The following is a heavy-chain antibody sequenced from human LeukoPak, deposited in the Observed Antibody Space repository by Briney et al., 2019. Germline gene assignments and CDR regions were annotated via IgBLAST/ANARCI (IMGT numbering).Heavy chain of an antibody. Sequence: SETLSLTCAVSGYSISSGYYWGWIRQPPGKGLEWIGSVYYSGSPYYNPSLKSRVTMSVDTSKNQFSLKLTSVGAADTAVYYCARSYERYSYGPAGYWGQGTLVTVSS. V-gene: IGHV4-38-2*01. CDR3: ARSYERYSYGPAGY. CDR2: VYYSGSP. J-gene: IGHJ4*02. D-gene: IGHD5-18*01. CDR1: GYSISSGYY.